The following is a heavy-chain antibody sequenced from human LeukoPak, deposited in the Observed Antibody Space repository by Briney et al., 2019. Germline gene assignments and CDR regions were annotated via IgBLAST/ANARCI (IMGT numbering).Heavy chain of an antibody. Sequence: ASVKVSCKASGYTFTGYYMHWVRQAPGQGLEWMGRINPNSGGTNHAQKFQGRVTMTRDTSISTAYMELSRLRSDDTAVYYCARDRSYSSGWLGTNWFDPWGQGTLVTVSS. J-gene: IGHJ5*02. V-gene: IGHV1-2*06. CDR1: GYTFTGYY. D-gene: IGHD6-19*01. CDR2: INPNSGGT. CDR3: ARDRSYSSGWLGTNWFDP.